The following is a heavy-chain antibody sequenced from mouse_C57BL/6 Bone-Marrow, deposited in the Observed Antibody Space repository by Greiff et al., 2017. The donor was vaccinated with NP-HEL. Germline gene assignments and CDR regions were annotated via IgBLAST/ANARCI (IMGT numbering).Heavy chain of an antibody. CDR1: GYTFTEYT. J-gene: IGHJ3*01. CDR2: FYPGSGSI. CDR3: ARHEADYDYDGTAWFAY. Sequence: QVQLQQSGAELVKPGASVKLSCKASGYTFTEYTIHWVKQRSGQGLEWIGWFYPGSGSIKYNEKFKDKATLTADKSSSTVYMELSRLTSEDSAVYFCARHEADYDYDGTAWFAYWGQGTLVTVSA. V-gene: IGHV1-62-2*01. D-gene: IGHD2-4*01.